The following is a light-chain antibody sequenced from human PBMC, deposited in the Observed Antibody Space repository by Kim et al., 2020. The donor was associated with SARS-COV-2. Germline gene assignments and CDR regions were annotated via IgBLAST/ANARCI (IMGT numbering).Light chain of an antibody. CDR2: GAS. CDR1: QSVSSN. CDR3: HQYNDWARA. V-gene: IGKV3-15*01. Sequence: EIVMTQSPATLSVSPGERATLSCRASQSVSSNLAWYQQKPGQAPRLLIYGASTRATGIPARFSGSGSGTEFTLTISSLQSEDFAVYYCHQYNDWARAFGQGTKVDI. J-gene: IGKJ1*01.